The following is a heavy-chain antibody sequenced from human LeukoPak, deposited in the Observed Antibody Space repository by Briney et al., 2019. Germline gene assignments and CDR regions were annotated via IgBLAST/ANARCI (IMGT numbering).Heavy chain of an antibody. V-gene: IGHV3-64D*06. J-gene: IGHJ4*02. D-gene: IGHD4-17*01. CDR1: GFIFSNYG. CDR3: VRVNDYGDRNLYYFCY. Sequence: QPGGSLRLSCSASGFIFSNYGMYWVRQAPGKGLEFVSAISSDGDNTLYADSVKGRFTISRDNSKNTLYLQTSSLRGEDTAVYYCVRVNDYGDRNLYYFCYWGQGTLVTVSS. CDR2: ISSDGDNT.